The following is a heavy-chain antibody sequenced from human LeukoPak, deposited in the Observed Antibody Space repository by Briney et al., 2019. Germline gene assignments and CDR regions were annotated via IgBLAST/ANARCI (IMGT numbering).Heavy chain of an antibody. Sequence: RAGGSLRLSCAASGFTFSNYGMSWVRQAPGKGLEWVSGISGGSGRTYDADSVKGRFTISRDNSKNTLYLQMNSLRDEDAAVYYCAKDRGYCSGGSCSPFWCFDYWGQRTLVTVSS. CDR1: GFTFSNYG. J-gene: IGHJ4*02. D-gene: IGHD2-15*01. CDR2: ISGGSGRT. V-gene: IGHV3-23*01. CDR3: AKDRGYCSGGSCSPFWCFDY.